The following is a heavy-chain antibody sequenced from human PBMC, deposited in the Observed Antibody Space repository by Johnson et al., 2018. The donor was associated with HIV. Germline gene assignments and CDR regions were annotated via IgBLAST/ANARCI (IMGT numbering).Heavy chain of an antibody. Sequence: QVQLVESGGGVVQPGRSLRLSCAASGFTFGTFAMHWVRQAPGKGLEWVAVISYEGSTKYYADSVKGRFTISRDNSKNTLYLQINSLRAEDTAVYYCVRDRGTMLLDGAFDIWGQGTMVTVSS. CDR3: VRDRGTMLLDGAFDI. CDR1: GFTFGTFA. J-gene: IGHJ3*02. V-gene: IGHV3-30*04. D-gene: IGHD3-10*01. CDR2: ISYEGSTK.